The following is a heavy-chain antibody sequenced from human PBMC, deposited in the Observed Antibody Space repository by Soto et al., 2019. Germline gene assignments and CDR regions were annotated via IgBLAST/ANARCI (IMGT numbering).Heavy chain of an antibody. Sequence: QVQLVESGGGVVQPGRSLRLSCVASGFTFSSYGMHWVRQAPGKGLEWVAIISYDGSNTYYADSVKGRFTISRDNSKNTQYLQKNSLIAEDTSVYYCAKEGGLSGSYYISSSYYFDYWGQGTLVTVSS. D-gene: IGHD1-26*01. V-gene: IGHV3-30*18. J-gene: IGHJ4*02. CDR1: GFTFSSYG. CDR2: ISYDGSNT. CDR3: AKEGGLSGSYYISSSYYFDY.